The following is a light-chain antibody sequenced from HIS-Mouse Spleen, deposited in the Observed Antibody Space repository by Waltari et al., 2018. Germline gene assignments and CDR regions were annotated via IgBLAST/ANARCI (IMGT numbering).Light chain of an antibody. J-gene: IGKJ4*01. CDR1: QSVSSY. CDR3: QQRSST. Sequence: EIVLTQSPATLSLSPGERATLSCRASQSVSSYLAWYQQKPGQAPRLLIYDASNRATGIPARFSCSGSGTDFTLTISSLEPEDFAVYYCQQRSSTFGGGTKVEIK. V-gene: IGKV3-11*01. CDR2: DAS.